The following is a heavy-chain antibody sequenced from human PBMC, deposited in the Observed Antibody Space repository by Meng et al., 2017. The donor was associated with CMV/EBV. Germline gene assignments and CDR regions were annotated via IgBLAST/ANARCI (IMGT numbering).Heavy chain of an antibody. CDR1: GVTLSSYS. Sequence: LSCAASGVTLSSYSMNWVRQAPGKGMEWVSSISSSSSYIYYADAVKGRFTISRDNAKNSLYLQMNSLRAEDTAVYYCARGVVTGTDYWGQGTLVTVSS. V-gene: IGHV3-21*01. D-gene: IGHD1-14*01. J-gene: IGHJ4*02. CDR2: ISSSSSYI. CDR3: ARGVVTGTDY.